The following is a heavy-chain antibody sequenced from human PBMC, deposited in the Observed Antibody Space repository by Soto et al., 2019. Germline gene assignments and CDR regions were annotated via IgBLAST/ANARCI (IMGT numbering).Heavy chain of an antibody. Sequence: ASLKLYCKASGYTFSSYAMHWVRQAPGQRLEWMGWINAGYGNTKSSQKFQDRVTISRDTSASTAYMELTSLRSEDTAVYYCARDTGDGTFDFWGQGTLVTVSS. J-gene: IGHJ4*02. CDR1: GYTFSSYA. CDR3: ARDTGDGTFDF. V-gene: IGHV1-3*01. D-gene: IGHD7-27*01. CDR2: INAGYGNT.